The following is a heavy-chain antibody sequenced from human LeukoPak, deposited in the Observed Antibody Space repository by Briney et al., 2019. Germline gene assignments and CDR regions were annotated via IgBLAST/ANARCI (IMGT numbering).Heavy chain of an antibody. Sequence: KTSETLSLTCAVYGGSFSGYYWSWIRQPPGKGLEWIGEINHSGSTNYNPSLKSRVTISVDTSKNQFSLKLSSVTAADTAVYYCARGHHEDRIAAAEGGFDYWGQGTLVTVSS. CDR3: ARGHHEDRIAAAEGGFDY. J-gene: IGHJ4*02. V-gene: IGHV4-34*01. CDR1: GGSFSGYY. CDR2: INHSGST. D-gene: IGHD6-13*01.